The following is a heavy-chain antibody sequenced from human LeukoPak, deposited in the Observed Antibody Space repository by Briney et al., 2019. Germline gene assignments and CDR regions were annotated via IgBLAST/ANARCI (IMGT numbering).Heavy chain of an antibody. V-gene: IGHV1-46*01. D-gene: IGHD1-26*01. Sequence: ASVKVSCKASGYTFTSYYMHWVRQAPGQGLEWMGIISPSGGSTSYAQKFQGRVTMTRDTSTSTAYMELRSLRSDDTAVYYCARDRGSYLDYWGQGTLVTVSS. CDR1: GYTFTSYY. J-gene: IGHJ4*02. CDR2: ISPSGGST. CDR3: ARDRGSYLDY.